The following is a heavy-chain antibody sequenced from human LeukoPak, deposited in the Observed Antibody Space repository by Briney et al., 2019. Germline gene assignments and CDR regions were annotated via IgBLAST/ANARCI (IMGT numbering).Heavy chain of an antibody. D-gene: IGHD2-21*02. CDR1: GFTFSSYG. CDR2: ISTSSDSI. Sequence: GGSLRLSCAASGFTFSSYGMNWVRQAPGKRLEWVSYISTSSDSIYYADSVKGRFTISRDNAKNSLFLQMSSLRAEDAAVYYCARDLYEVTEPLVDYWGQGTLVTVSS. CDR3: ARDLYEVTEPLVDY. V-gene: IGHV3-48*04. J-gene: IGHJ4*02.